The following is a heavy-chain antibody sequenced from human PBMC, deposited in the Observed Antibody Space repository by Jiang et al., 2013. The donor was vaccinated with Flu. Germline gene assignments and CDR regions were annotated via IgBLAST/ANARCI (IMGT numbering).Heavy chain of an antibody. CDR2: IYPGDSDT. Sequence: GKGLEWMGIIYPGDSDTRYSPSFQGQVTISADKSISTAYLQWSSLKASDTAMYYCAKGSYYDRPEGWFDPWGQGTLVTVSS. V-gene: IGHV5-51*01. J-gene: IGHJ5*02. CDR3: AKGSYYDRPEGWFDP. D-gene: IGHD3-10*01.